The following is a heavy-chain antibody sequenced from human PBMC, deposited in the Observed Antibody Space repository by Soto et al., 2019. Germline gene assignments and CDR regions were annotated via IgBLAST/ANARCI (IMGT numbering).Heavy chain of an antibody. Sequence: QVQLVQSGAEVKKPGASVKVSCKASGYTFTSYGISWVRQAPGQGLEWMGWISAYNGNTNYAQKLQGRVTMTTDTSTSTAYMALRSLRSDDTAVYYCARERGHDSSGYYSTWFDPWGQGTLVTVSS. D-gene: IGHD3-22*01. CDR2: ISAYNGNT. J-gene: IGHJ5*02. V-gene: IGHV1-18*04. CDR3: ARERGHDSSGYYSTWFDP. CDR1: GYTFTSYG.